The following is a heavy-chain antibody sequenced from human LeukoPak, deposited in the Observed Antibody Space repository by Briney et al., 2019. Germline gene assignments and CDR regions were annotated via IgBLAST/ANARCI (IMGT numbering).Heavy chain of an antibody. D-gene: IGHD3-16*01. CDR2: IWYDGSDK. V-gene: IGHV3-33*06. J-gene: IGHJ6*03. CDR3: AKDKDYGYYMDV. Sequence: GRSLRLSCAASGFTFSNYALHWVRQAPGKGLEWVAVIWYDGSDKYYADSVKGRFTISRDNSKNTLYLQMNSLRAEDTAVYYCAKDKDYGYYMDVWGKGTTATVPS. CDR1: GFTFSNYA.